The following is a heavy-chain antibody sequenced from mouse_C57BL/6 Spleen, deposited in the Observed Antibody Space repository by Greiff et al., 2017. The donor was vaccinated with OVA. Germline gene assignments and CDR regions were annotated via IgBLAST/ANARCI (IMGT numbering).Heavy chain of an antibody. CDR2: ISDGGSYT. J-gene: IGHJ2*01. CDR1: GFTFSSYA. D-gene: IGHD1-1*01. V-gene: IGHV5-4*01. Sequence: EVQLVESGGGLVKPGGSLKLSCAASGFTFSSYAMSWVRQTPEKRLEWVATISDGGSYTYYPDNVKGRFTISRDNAKDNLYLQMSHLKSEDTAMYYCAREGDYYGSSLDYWGQGTTLTVSS. CDR3: AREGDYYGSSLDY.